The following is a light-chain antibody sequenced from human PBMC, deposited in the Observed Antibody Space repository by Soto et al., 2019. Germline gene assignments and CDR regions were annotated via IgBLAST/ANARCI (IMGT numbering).Light chain of an antibody. V-gene: IGKV3-20*01. CDR3: QQRGSSPLT. CDR2: GAS. CDR1: QSVSSGF. Sequence: EIVLTQSPGTLSLSPGERATLSCRASQSVSSGFLAWYQQKPGQAPRLLIYGASNRATGIPDRFSGSGSGKDFTLTISRLEPEDFALYYCQQRGSSPLTFGGGTKVEIK. J-gene: IGKJ4*01.